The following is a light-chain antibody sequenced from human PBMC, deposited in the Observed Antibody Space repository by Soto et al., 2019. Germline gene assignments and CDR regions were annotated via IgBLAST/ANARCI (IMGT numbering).Light chain of an antibody. CDR2: DAS. V-gene: IGKV3-11*01. Sequence: EIVLTQSPGTLSLSPGERATLSCRASQSVISNYLAWYQQKPGQPPRLLIYDASNRATGIPARFSGSGSGTDFTLTISSLEPEDFAVYYCQQRSNPITFGQGTRLEIK. J-gene: IGKJ5*01. CDR3: QQRSNPIT. CDR1: QSVISNY.